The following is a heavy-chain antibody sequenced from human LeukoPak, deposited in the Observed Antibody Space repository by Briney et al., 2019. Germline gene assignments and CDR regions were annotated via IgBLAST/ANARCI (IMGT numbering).Heavy chain of an antibody. Sequence: GGSLRLSCAASGFIFSNYSMNWVRQAPGKGLEWVSYISRSSSSIYYADSVKGRFTISRDNAKNSLFLQMNSLRSEDTAVYYCARYTRRQGYNWFDPWGQGTLVTVSS. CDR1: GFIFSNYS. J-gene: IGHJ5*02. CDR2: ISRSSSSI. V-gene: IGHV3-48*01. CDR3: ARYTRRQGYNWFDP.